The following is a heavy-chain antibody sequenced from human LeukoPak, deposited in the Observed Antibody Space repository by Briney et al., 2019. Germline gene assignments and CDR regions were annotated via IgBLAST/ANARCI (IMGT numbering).Heavy chain of an antibody. J-gene: IGHJ2*01. CDR2: IYSGGST. V-gene: IGHV3-53*01. CDR3: ARVQVVITWYFDL. D-gene: IGHD3-22*01. CDR1: GFTVSGNY. Sequence: EGSLRLSCAASGFTVSGNYMSWVRQAPGKGLEWVSVIYSGGSTYYADSAKGRFTISRDNSKNTLYLQMNSLRAEDTAVYYCARVQVVITWYFDLWGRGTLVKVSS.